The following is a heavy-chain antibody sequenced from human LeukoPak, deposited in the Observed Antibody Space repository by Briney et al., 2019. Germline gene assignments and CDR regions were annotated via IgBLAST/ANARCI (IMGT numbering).Heavy chain of an antibody. CDR1: GFTFSSYS. CDR2: ISSSSSYI. CDR3: AIASPTHVEY. V-gene: IGHV3-21*01. Sequence: GGSLRLSCAASGFTFSSYSMNWVRQAPGKGLEWVSSISSSSSYIYYADSVKGRFTISRDDAKNSLYLQMNSLRTDDTAVYYCAIASPTHVEYWGQGTLVTVSS. J-gene: IGHJ4*02.